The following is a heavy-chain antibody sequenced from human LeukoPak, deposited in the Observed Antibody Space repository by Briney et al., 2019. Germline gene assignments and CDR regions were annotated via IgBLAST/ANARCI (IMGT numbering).Heavy chain of an antibody. Sequence: SETLSLTCTVSGGSISSYYWSWIRQPAGKGLEWIGRSYTSGSTNYNPSLKSRVTISVDKSKNQFSLKLSSVTAADTAVYYCARDGNHYGSGSYYSFDCWGQGTLVTVSS. CDR1: GGSISSYY. CDR3: ARDGNHYGSGSYYSFDC. V-gene: IGHV4-4*07. D-gene: IGHD3-10*01. J-gene: IGHJ4*02. CDR2: SYTSGST.